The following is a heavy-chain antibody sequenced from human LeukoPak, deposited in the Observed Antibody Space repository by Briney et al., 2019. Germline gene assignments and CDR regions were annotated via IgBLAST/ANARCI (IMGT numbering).Heavy chain of an antibody. CDR2: ISAYNGNT. J-gene: IGHJ4*02. CDR1: GYTFTSYG. Sequence: ASVKVSCKASGYTFTSYGISWVRQAPGQGLEWMGWISAYNGNTNYAQKLQGRVTMTTYTSTSTAYMELRSLRSDDTAVYYCARDRTIFGVVIIDTGFDYWGQGTLVTVSS. V-gene: IGHV1-18*01. D-gene: IGHD3-3*01. CDR3: ARDRTIFGVVIIDTGFDY.